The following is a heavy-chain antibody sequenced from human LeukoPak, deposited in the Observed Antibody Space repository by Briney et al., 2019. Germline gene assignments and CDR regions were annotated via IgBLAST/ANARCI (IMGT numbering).Heavy chain of an antibody. D-gene: IGHD3-3*01. CDR1: GGSFSGYY. V-gene: IGHV4-34*01. CDR2: INHSGSP. Sequence: SETLSLTCAVYGGSFSGYYWSWIRQPPGKGLEWIGEINHSGSPNYNPSLKSRVTISVDTSKNQFSLKLSPVTAADTAVYYCARRDYDFWSGVIDNWFDPWGQGTLVTVSS. CDR3: ARRDYDFWSGVIDNWFDP. J-gene: IGHJ5*02.